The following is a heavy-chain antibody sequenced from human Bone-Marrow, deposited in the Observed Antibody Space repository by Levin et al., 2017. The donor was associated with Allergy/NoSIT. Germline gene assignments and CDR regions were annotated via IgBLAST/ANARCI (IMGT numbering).Heavy chain of an antibody. Sequence: HPGGSLRLSCAASGFTFSNYPMSWVRQAPGKGLEWVSSITTSGGKTYYADSVKGRFTISRENSRNSLYLQMNSLRADDTALYYCARLIVATGSDSWGQGTLVTVSS. CDR1: GFTFSNYP. CDR2: ITTSGGKT. D-gene: IGHD5-12*01. CDR3: ARLIVATGSDS. J-gene: IGHJ4*02. V-gene: IGHV3-23*01.